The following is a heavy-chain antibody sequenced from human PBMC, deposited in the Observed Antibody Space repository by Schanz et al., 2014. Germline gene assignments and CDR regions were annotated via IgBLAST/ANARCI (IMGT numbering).Heavy chain of an antibody. CDR3: ARGTDWNLHY. CDR2: IGDLGNT. CDR1: GFTLSNSD. J-gene: IGHJ4*01. Sequence: DVQLLESGGGLVQPGGSLRLSCAASGFTLSNSDVHWVRQGTGKGLEWVTTIGDLGNTYYPDSVKGRFTVSRDSGQNSLYLQMNSLRAGDTAVYYCARGTDWNLHYWGHGALITVSS. D-gene: IGHD1-1*01. V-gene: IGHV3-13*01.